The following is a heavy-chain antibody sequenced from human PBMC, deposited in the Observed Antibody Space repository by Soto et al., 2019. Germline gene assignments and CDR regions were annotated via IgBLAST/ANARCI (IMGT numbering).Heavy chain of an antibody. CDR3: ARGYCTTTICDHWFAP. J-gene: IGHJ5*02. CDR2: IYPGDSDT. Sequence: GEALKISCTGVGYSFTSYWIGWVRQMPGKGLEWMGIIYPGDSDTRYSPSFQGQVTISADKSITTAYLQWSSLKASDTAMYYCARGYCTTTICDHWFAPWGQGTLVIVSS. CDR1: GYSFTSYW. V-gene: IGHV5-51*01. D-gene: IGHD2-2*01.